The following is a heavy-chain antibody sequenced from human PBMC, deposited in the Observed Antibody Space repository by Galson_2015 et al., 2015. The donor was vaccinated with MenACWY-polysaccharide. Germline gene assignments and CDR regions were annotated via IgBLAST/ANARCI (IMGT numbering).Heavy chain of an antibody. V-gene: IGHV1-69*06. CDR1: GGSFSSFG. Sequence: SVKVSCKASGGSFSSFGVSWVRQAPGQGLEWMGGIIPVFETSTYAQKFQGRVTISADKSTTTTFMEVTSLTSEDTAVYYCARVPFRELTMGRGPLDYWGQGSPVTVSS. D-gene: IGHD3-10*01. CDR3: ARVPFRELTMGRGPLDY. CDR2: IIPVFETS. J-gene: IGHJ4*02.